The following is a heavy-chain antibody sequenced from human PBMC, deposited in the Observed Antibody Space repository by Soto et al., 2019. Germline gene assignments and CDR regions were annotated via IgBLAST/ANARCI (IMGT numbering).Heavy chain of an antibody. V-gene: IGHV4-30-4*01. CDR1: GGSISSGDHF. J-gene: IGHJ4*02. Sequence: SETLSLTCTVSGGSISSGDHFWSWIRQSPGKGLESIGYMYYSGTIYYNPSLKSRITISVDTSKNQFSLKLSSVTAADTAVYYCARDSHYDSSGPVVDYWGQGTLVTVSS. D-gene: IGHD3-22*01. CDR2: MYYSGTI. CDR3: ARDSHYDSSGPVVDY.